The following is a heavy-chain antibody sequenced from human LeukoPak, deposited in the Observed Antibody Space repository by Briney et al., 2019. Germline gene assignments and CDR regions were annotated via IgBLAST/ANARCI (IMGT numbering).Heavy chain of an antibody. Sequence: GGSLRLSCAASGFTFSNAWMSWVRQAPGKGLEWVGRIKSKTDGGTTDYAAPVKGRFTISRDDSKNTVYLQMNSLKTEDTAVYYCTGAYCSGGSCYSGYYYGMDVWGKGTTVTVSS. J-gene: IGHJ6*04. CDR2: IKSKTDGGTT. V-gene: IGHV3-15*01. CDR3: TGAYCSGGSCYSGYYYGMDV. D-gene: IGHD2-15*01. CDR1: GFTFSNAW.